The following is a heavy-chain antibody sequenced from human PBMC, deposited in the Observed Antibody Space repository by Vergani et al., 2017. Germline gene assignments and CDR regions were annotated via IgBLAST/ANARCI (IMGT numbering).Heavy chain of an antibody. CDR2: ISGSGGST. CDR3: AKGDSIAVAGLVDY. J-gene: IGHJ4*02. Sequence: ELQLVESGGGLVQPGGSLRLSCAASGSTVSGNYMTWVRQAPGKGLEWVSAISGSGGSTYYADSVKGRFTISRDNSKNTLYLQMNSLRAEDTAVYYCAKGDSIAVAGLVDYWGQGTLVTVSS. D-gene: IGHD6-19*01. CDR1: GSTVSGNY. V-gene: IGHV3-23*04.